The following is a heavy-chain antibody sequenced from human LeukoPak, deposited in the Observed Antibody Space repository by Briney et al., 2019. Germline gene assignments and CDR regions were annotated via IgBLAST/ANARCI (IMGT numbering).Heavy chain of an antibody. CDR1: GFSLSTSGVG. CDR3: ARIPGIAAAGGGYYYYGMDV. CDR2: IDWYDDK. Sequence: SGPTLVKPTQTLTLTCTFSGFSLSTSGVGVGWIRQPPGKALEWLALIDWYDDKYYSTSLKTRLTVSKDTSKNQVVLTMTNMDPVDTATYYCARIPGIAAAGGGYYYYGMDVWGQGTTVTVSS. J-gene: IGHJ6*02. V-gene: IGHV2-70*01. D-gene: IGHD6-13*01.